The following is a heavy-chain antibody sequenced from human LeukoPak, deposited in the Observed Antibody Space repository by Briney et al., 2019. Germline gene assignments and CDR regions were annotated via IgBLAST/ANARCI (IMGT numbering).Heavy chain of an antibody. V-gene: IGHV1-24*01. D-gene: IGHD3-16*01. CDR2: FDPEDGET. CDR3: ATALRGPVDAFDI. CDR1: GYTLTELS. J-gene: IGHJ3*02. Sequence: ASVKVSCKVSGYTLTELSMHWVRQAPGKGFEWMGGFDPEDGETIYAQKFQGRVTMTEDTSTDTAYVELSSLRSEDTAVYYCATALRGPVDAFDIWGQGTMVTVSS.